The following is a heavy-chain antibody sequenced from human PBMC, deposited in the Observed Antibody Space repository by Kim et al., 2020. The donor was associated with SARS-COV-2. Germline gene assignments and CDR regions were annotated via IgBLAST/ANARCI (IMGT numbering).Heavy chain of an antibody. CDR3: GISGI. CDR1: GITSSSYW. Sequence: GGSLRLSCVESGITSSSYWLTWVRQAPGKGLEWVANIKRDGSERYYGDSVKGRFTISRDNAKCSVFLQMYSLRSEDTAVYYCGISGIWGQGTLVTVSS. J-gene: IGHJ4*02. V-gene: IGHV3-7*01. CDR2: IKRDGSER.